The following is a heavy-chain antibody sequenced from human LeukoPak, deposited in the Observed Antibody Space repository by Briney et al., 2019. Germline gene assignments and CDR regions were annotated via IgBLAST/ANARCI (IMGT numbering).Heavy chain of an antibody. J-gene: IGHJ4*02. Sequence: GASVKVSCKASGYTFTGYFMHWVRQAPGQGLEWMGWINPDSGGTNYAQNFQGRVTMTRDTSISTAYMELRTLRSDDTAVYYCSRADYWGQGTLVTVSS. CDR2: INPDSGGT. CDR1: GYTFTGYF. CDR3: SRADY. V-gene: IGHV1-2*02.